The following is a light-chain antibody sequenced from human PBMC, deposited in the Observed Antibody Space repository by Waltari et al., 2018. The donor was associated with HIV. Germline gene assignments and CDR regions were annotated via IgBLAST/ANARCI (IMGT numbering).Light chain of an antibody. CDR1: NIGYRS. CDR3: QVWASNSAYVV. J-gene: IGLJ2*01. CDR2: DDT. V-gene: IGLV3-21*02. Sequence: YELTQPPSVSVAPGQTATITCGGDNIGYRSVHWYQQKAGQAPVLVFYDDTDRPSGIPERFSGSKSGNTAILTISRVEAGDEADYYCQVWASNSAYVVFGGRTKLTVL.